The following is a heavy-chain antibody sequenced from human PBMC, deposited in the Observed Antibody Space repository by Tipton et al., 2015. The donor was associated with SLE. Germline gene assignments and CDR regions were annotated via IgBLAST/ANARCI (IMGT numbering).Heavy chain of an antibody. CDR2: IYSSGTT. CDR3: ARAAYYYDSYDY. J-gene: IGHJ4*02. D-gene: IGHD3-22*01. CDR1: GGSFSSYY. Sequence: LRLSCAVYGGSFSSYYWNWIRQPPGKGLEWIGYIYSSGTTNYNPSLKSRVTISVDTSKNQFSLKLSSVIAADTAVYYRARAAYYYDSYDYWGQGTLVTVSS. V-gene: IGHV4-59*08.